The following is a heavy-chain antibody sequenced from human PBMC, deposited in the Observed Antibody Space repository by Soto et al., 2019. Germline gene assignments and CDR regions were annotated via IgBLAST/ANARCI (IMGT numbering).Heavy chain of an antibody. D-gene: IGHD1-26*01. Sequence: ASVKVSCKASRYTFTNFYIHWLRQAPGQGLEWMGIINPSGGSTTYPQKFQGRVTMTRDTSTSTVDMELITLRSEDTEVYYCARSQVGRPLDVWGPGTTVTVSS. CDR2: INPSGGST. CDR1: RYTFTNFY. CDR3: ARSQVGRPLDV. V-gene: IGHV1-46*01. J-gene: IGHJ6*02.